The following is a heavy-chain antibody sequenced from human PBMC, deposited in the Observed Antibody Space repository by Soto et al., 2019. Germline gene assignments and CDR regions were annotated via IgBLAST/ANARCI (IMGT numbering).Heavy chain of an antibody. CDR1: GYSFTSYW. J-gene: IGHJ3*02. Sequence: PGESLKISCKASGYSFTSYWIGWVRQISGKGLEWMGITYPEDSQTLYSPSFQGQVTISVDKSISTVYLQWSSLKASDTAMYYCARLWPPMIVGGTGAFDIWGQGTMVTVSS. V-gene: IGHV5-51*01. D-gene: IGHD3-22*01. CDR3: ARLWPPMIVGGTGAFDI. CDR2: TYPEDSQT.